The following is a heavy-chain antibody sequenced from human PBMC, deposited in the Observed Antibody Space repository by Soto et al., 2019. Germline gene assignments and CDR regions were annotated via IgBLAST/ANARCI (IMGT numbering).Heavy chain of an antibody. D-gene: IGHD1-26*01. CDR1: GFTFSSNC. CDR3: ACAIEGSSDGSDY. Sequence: PGGSLRLSCAASGFTFSSNCMSWVRQAPGKGLEWVANIKQDGSEKYDVYSVTGRFTITRDKDNNSLYLQMKSLRVEDTAMYYYACAIEGSSDGSDYWGQGTLVTVSS. V-gene: IGHV3-7*01. CDR2: IKQDGSEK. J-gene: IGHJ4*02.